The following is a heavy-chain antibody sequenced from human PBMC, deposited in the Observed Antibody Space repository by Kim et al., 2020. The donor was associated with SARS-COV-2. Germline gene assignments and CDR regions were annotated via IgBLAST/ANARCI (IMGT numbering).Heavy chain of an antibody. D-gene: IGHD5-12*01. CDR2: ISWNSGSI. J-gene: IGHJ3*02. CDR3: AKDMASGGYDKEYAFDI. Sequence: GGSLRLSCAASGFTFDDYAMHWVRQAPGKGLEWVSGISWNSGSIGYADSVKGRFTISRDNAKNSLYLQMNSLRAEDTALYYCAKDMASGGYDKEYAFDIWGQGTMVTVSS. CDR1: GFTFDDYA. V-gene: IGHV3-9*01.